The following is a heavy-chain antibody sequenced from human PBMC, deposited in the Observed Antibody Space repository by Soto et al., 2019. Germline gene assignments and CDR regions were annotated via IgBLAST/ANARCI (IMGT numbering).Heavy chain of an antibody. D-gene: IGHD3-10*01. CDR2: ISGSGGST. CDR1: GFTFSSYA. CDR3: AKSGVWFGSNWFDP. V-gene: IGHV3-23*01. Sequence: EVQLLESGGGLVQPGGSLRLSCAASGFTFSSYAMSWVRQAPGKGLEWVSAISGSGGSTYYADSVKARFTISRDNPKNTLYLQMNSLRAEDTAVYYCAKSGVWFGSNWFDPWGQGTLVTVSS. J-gene: IGHJ5*02.